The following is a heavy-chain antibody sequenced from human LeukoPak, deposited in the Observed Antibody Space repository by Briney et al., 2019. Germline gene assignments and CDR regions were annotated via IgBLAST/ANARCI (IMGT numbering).Heavy chain of an antibody. CDR1: GGTFSSYA. D-gene: IGHD3-22*01. V-gene: IGHV1-69*05. CDR2: IIPIFGTA. J-gene: IGHJ4*02. CDR3: ASALGYYDSSGYYSYYFDY. Sequence: SVKVSCKASGGTFSSYAISWVRQAPGQGREWMGRIIPIFGTANYAQKFQSRVTITTDESTSTAYMELSSLRSEDTAVYYCASALGYYDSSGYYSYYFDYWGQGTLVTVSS.